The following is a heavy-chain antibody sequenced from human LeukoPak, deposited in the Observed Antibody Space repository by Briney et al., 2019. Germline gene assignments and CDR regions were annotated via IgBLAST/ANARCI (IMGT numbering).Heavy chain of an antibody. CDR3: ARGTDYYDSSGLDY. D-gene: IGHD3-22*01. CDR2: IYYSGST. V-gene: IGHV4-59*01. CDR1: GGSISSYY. Sequence: SETLSLTRTVSGGSISSYYWSWIRQPPGKGLEWIGYIYYSGSTNYNPSLKSRVTISVDTSKNQFSLKLSSVTAADTAVYYCARGTDYYDSSGLDYWGQGTLVTVSS. J-gene: IGHJ4*02.